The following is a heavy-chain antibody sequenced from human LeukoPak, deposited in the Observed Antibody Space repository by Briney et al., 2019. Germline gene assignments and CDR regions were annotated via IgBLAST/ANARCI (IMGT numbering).Heavy chain of an antibody. CDR2: ISYDGSNK. Sequence: GRSLRLSCAASGFTFSSYAMHWVRQAPGKGLEWVAVISYDGSNKYYADSVKGRFTISRDNSKNMLYLQMNSLRAEDTAVYYCARDQDSDYDFWSGPSYWGQGTLVTVSS. D-gene: IGHD3-3*01. CDR1: GFTFSSYA. CDR3: ARDQDSDYDFWSGPSY. V-gene: IGHV3-30-3*01. J-gene: IGHJ4*02.